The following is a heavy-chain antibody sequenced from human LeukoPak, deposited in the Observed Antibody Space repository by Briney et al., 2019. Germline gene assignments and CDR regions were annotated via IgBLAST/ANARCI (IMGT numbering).Heavy chain of an antibody. J-gene: IGHJ3*02. V-gene: IGHV4-39*07. Sequence: SETLSLTCTVSGGSISSSSYYWGRIRQPPGKGLEWIGSIYYSGSTYYNPSLKSRVTISVDTSKNQFSLKLSSVTAADTAVYYCARDSPSSSGWYKGGAFDIWGQGTMVTVSS. CDR3: ARDSPSSSGWYKGGAFDI. CDR2: IYYSGST. CDR1: GGSISSSSYY. D-gene: IGHD6-19*01.